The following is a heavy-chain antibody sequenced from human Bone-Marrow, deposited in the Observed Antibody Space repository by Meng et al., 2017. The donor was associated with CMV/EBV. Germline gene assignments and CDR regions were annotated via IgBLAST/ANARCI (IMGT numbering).Heavy chain of an antibody. J-gene: IGHJ3*02. D-gene: IGHD2-2*01. CDR1: GFTVSSNY. CDR2: IYSGGST. V-gene: IGHV3-66*02. CDR3: ARRDPPAPEDAFDI. Sequence: GESLKISCAASGFTVSSNYMSWVRQAPGKGLEWVSVIYSGGSTYYADSVKGRFTISRDNSKNTLYLQINSLRAENTAVYYCARRDPPAPEDAFDIWGQGTMVTVSS.